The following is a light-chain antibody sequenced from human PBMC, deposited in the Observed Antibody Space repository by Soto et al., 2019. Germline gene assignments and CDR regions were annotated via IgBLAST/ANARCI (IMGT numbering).Light chain of an antibody. V-gene: IGKV3-15*01. CDR1: QSISSN. Sequence: EIVMTQSPATLSVSPEERATLSCRASQSISSNLAWYQQKPGQAPRVLIYGASTRATGIPARFSGSGSGTEFTLTISGLQSEHFAVYYCQQHSNWPPLTFGGGTQVEIK. CDR3: QQHSNWPPLT. J-gene: IGKJ4*01. CDR2: GAS.